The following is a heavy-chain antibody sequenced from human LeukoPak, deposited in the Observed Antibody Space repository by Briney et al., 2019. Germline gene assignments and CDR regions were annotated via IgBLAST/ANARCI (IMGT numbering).Heavy chain of an antibody. CDR2: IYYSGST. Sequence: MPSETLSLTCTVSGGSISSYYWSWIRQPPGKGLEWIGYIYYSGSTYYNPPLKSRVTISVDTSKNQFSLKLNSVPAADTAVYYCARSSEGRYYYDSSGYSYYYYYMDVWGKGTTVTISS. J-gene: IGHJ6*03. D-gene: IGHD3-22*01. V-gene: IGHV4-59*01. CDR3: ARSSEGRYYYDSSGYSYYYYYMDV. CDR1: GGSISSYY.